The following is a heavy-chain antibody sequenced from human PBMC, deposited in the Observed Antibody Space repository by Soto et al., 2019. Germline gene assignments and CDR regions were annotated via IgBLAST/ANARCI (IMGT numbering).Heavy chain of an antibody. CDR3: AGVYYGGDSVNNY. V-gene: IGHV3-30-3*01. D-gene: IGHD4-17*01. CDR1: GLTFSSYA. J-gene: IGHJ4*02. Sequence: QVQLVESGGGVVQPGRSLRLSCTASGLTFSSYAMSWVRQAPGKGLEWVAATSYDGNNKYYADSVRGRFTISRDNSKNTLDLEVNSLRPEDTAGYYCAGVYYGGDSVNNYWGQGTLVTVSS. CDR2: TSYDGNNK.